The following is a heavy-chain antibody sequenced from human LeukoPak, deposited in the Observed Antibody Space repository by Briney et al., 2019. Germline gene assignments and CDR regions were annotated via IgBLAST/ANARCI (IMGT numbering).Heavy chain of an antibody. J-gene: IGHJ1*01. Sequence: GGSLRPSCTASGFTFGDYAMSWVRQAPGKGLEWVGFIRSKAYGGTTEYAASVKGRFTISRDDSKSIAYLQMNSLKTEDTAVYYCTRDGGGNSRSYFQHWGQGTLVTVSS. V-gene: IGHV3-49*04. CDR3: TRDGGGNSRSYFQH. CDR1: GFTFGDYA. CDR2: IRSKAYGGTT. D-gene: IGHD4-23*01.